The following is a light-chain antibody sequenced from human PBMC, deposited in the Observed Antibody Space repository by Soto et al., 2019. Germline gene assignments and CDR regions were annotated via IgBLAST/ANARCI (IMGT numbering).Light chain of an antibody. CDR2: KTS. Sequence: DIELTQSPGTLSLSPGERAALSCRASQSVTKNYFAWYQQKPGQAPKLLIYKTSIMASGIPSRFSGSGSGTDFTLTISRLEPEDFAVYYCQHYVTSLTTFGQGTKVDIK. CDR3: QHYVTSLTT. J-gene: IGKJ1*01. CDR1: QSVTKNY. V-gene: IGKV3-20*01.